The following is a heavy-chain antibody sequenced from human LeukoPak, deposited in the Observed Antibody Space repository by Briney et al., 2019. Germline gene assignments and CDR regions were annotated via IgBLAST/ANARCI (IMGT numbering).Heavy chain of an antibody. CDR2: IYPGDSDT. V-gene: IGHV5-51*01. CDR3: ARPPLSIAAAGRTNDAFDI. D-gene: IGHD6-13*01. CDR1: GYSFTSYW. Sequence: GESLKISCEGAGYSFTSYWIGGGRQMPGKGPEWMGIIYPGDSDTRYSPSFQGQVTISADKSISTAYLQWSSLKASDTAMYYCARPPLSIAAAGRTNDAFDIWGQGTMVTVSS. J-gene: IGHJ3*02.